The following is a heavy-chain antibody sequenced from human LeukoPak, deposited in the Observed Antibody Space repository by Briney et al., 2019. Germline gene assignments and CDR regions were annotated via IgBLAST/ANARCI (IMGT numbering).Heavy chain of an antibody. CDR1: GFTLSSYA. V-gene: IGHV3-23*01. CDR2: ISGSGGST. J-gene: IGHJ5*02. Sequence: GGSLRLSCAASGFTLSSYAMSWVRQAPGKGLEWVSAISGSGGSTYYADSVKGRFTISRDNSKNTLYLQMNSLRSDDTAVYYCARLSPTRRFDPWGQGTLVTVSS. CDR3: ARLSPTRRFDP.